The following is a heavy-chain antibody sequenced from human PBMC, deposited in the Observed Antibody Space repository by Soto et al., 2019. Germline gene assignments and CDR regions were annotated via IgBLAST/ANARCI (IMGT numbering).Heavy chain of an antibody. CDR3: ARVGYCSSTPCWPIGYFEY. J-gene: IGHJ4*02. V-gene: IGHV4-59*01. CDR2: IFSSGST. CDR1: GDSISSFY. D-gene: IGHD2-2*01. Sequence: SETLSLTCTVSGDSISSFYWTWIRQPPGKGLEWVGYIFSSGSTNYDPSLKSRVTISVDTSENQFSLKLTSVTAADTAVYYCARVGYCSSTPCWPIGYFEYWGQGTLVTVSS.